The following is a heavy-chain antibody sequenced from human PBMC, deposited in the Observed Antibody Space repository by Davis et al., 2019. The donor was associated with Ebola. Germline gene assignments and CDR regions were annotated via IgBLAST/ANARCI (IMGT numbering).Heavy chain of an antibody. Sequence: HTGGSLRLSCAASGFTFSSYWMHWVRQAPGKGLVWVSRINSDGSSTSYADSVKGRFTISRDNAKNSLYLQMNSLRAEDTALYYCARDWVVGAHFDYWGQGTLVTVSS. V-gene: IGHV3-74*01. CDR2: INSDGSST. D-gene: IGHD1-26*01. CDR3: ARDWVVGAHFDY. J-gene: IGHJ4*02. CDR1: GFTFSSYW.